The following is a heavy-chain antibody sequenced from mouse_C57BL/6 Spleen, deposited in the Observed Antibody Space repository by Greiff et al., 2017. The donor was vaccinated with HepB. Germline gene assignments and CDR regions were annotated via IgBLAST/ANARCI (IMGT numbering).Heavy chain of an antibody. J-gene: IGHJ2*01. CDR2: INPNNGGT. V-gene: IGHV1-26*01. D-gene: IGHD2-10*01. CDR3: ARWESYYGNHDY. CDR1: GYTFTDYY. Sequence: EVQLQQSGPELVKPGASVKISCKASGYTFTDYYMNWVKQSHGKSLEWIGDINPNNGGTSYNQKFKGKATLTVDKSSSTAYMELRSLTSEDSAVYYCARWESYYGNHDYWGQGTTLTVSS.